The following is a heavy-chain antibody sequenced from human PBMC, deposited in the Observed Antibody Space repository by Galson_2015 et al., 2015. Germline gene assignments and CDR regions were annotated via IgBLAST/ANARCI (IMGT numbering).Heavy chain of an antibody. D-gene: IGHD3-22*01. Sequence: SVKVSCKASGGTFSTYGFSWVRQAPGQGLEWMGGIIPIFGTPNYAQKFQGRVTITADESTSTAYMELSSLRSEDTAVYYCPRDRVIAVTSYYYYFMDVWGKGTTVTVSS. CDR1: GGTFSTYG. CDR2: IIPIFGTP. J-gene: IGHJ6*03. CDR3: PRDRVIAVTSYYYYFMDV. V-gene: IGHV1-69*13.